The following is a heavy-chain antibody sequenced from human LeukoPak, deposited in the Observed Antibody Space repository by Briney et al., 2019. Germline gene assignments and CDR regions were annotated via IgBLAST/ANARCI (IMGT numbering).Heavy chain of an antibody. Sequence: PGGSLRLSCAASGFTFSSYSMNWVRQAPGKGLGWVSSISSSSSYIYYADSVKGRFTISRDNAKNSLYLQMNSLRAEDTAVYYCARDQEGSGSYYTFDYWGQGTLVNVSS. CDR2: ISSSSSYI. CDR1: GFTFSSYS. J-gene: IGHJ4*02. V-gene: IGHV3-21*01. D-gene: IGHD3-10*01. CDR3: ARDQEGSGSYYTFDY.